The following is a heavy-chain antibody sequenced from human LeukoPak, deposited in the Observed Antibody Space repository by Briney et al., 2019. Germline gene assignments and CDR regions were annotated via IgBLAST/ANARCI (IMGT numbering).Heavy chain of an antibody. CDR1: GGSFSGYY. CDR2: INHSGST. V-gene: IGHV4-34*01. CDR3: ARAPGYSSSSGGLDP. Sequence: PSETLSLTCAVYGGSFSGYYWSWIRQPPGKGLEWIGEINHSGSTNYNPSLKSRVTISVDTSKNQFSLKPSSVTAADTAVYYCARAPGYSSSSGGLDPWGQGTLVTVSS. D-gene: IGHD6-6*01. J-gene: IGHJ5*02.